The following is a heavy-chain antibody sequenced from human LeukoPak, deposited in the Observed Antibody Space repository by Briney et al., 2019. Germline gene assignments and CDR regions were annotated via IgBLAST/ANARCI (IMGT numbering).Heavy chain of an antibody. J-gene: IGHJ6*03. Sequence: SETLSLTCTVSGYSISSGYYWGWIRQPPGKGLEWIGSIYHSGSTNYNPSLKSRVTISVDTSKNQFSLKLSSVTAADTAVYYCARLVLRRHYYYYYMDVWGKGTTVTISS. V-gene: IGHV4-38-2*02. CDR3: ARLVLRRHYYYYYMDV. CDR2: IYHSGST. D-gene: IGHD2/OR15-2a*01. CDR1: GYSISSGYY.